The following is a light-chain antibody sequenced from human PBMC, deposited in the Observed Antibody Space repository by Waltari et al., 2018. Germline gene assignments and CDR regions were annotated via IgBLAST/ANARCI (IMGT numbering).Light chain of an antibody. Sequence: EIVLTQSPGTLSLSPGERATLSCRARQSVSRTLAWYQQKPGQAPRLLIYDASSRATGLPDRFSGSGSGTDFSLTISRLEPEDFAVYYCQKYGTLPATFGQGTKVEIK. J-gene: IGKJ1*01. CDR3: QKYGTLPAT. CDR1: QSVSRT. V-gene: IGKV3-20*01. CDR2: DAS.